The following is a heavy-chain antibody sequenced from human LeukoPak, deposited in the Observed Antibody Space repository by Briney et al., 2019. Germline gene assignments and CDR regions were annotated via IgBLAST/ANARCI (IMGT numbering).Heavy chain of an antibody. CDR3: ARGWGMHDY. V-gene: IGHV3-48*01. CDR1: GFPLSRYS. D-gene: IGHD2-8*02. CDR2: FSSTLSTI. Sequence: GGDLLLSCAASGFPLSRYSMNGGGRAPGKGVECVSYFSSTLSTIYSAASVKARFTISADIAKTSLYLQINSLRAEDTAVYYCARGWGMHDYWGQGTLVTVSS. J-gene: IGHJ4*02.